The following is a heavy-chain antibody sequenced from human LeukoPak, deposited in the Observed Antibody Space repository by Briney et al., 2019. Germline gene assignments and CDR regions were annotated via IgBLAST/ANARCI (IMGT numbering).Heavy chain of an antibody. Sequence: GGSLRLSCAASGFTFSSYAMHWVRQAPGKGLEWVAVISYDGSNKYYADSVKGRFTISRDNSKNTLYLQMNSLRAEDTAVYYCARDVNWATDYWGQGTLVTVSS. J-gene: IGHJ4*02. CDR1: GFTFSSYA. CDR3: ARDVNWATDY. V-gene: IGHV3-30-3*01. D-gene: IGHD1-1*01. CDR2: ISYDGSNK.